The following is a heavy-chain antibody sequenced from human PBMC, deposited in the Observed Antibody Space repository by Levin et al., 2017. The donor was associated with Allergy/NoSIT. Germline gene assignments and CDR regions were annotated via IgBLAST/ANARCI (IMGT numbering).Heavy chain of an antibody. CDR2: IIPIFGTA. V-gene: IGHV1-69*01. CDR1: GGTFSSYA. D-gene: IGHD6-19*01. J-gene: IGHJ4*02. Sequence: KISCKASGGTFSSYAISWVRQAPGQGLEWMGGIIPIFGTANYAQKFQGRVTITADESTSTAYMELSSLRSEDTAVYYCARDRSSGLVLGYWGQGTLVTVSS. CDR3: ARDRSSGLVLGY.